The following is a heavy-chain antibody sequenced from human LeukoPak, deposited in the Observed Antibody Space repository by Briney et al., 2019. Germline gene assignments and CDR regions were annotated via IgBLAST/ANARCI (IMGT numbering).Heavy chain of an antibody. V-gene: IGHV4-30-4*01. CDR2: INHSGST. CDR3: ARGRSSMSYYYGSDRYFDY. CDR1: GGSISSGDYY. D-gene: IGHD3-10*01. Sequence: PSQTLSLTCTVSGGSISSGDYYWSWIRQPPGKGLEWIGEINHSGSTNYNPSLKSRVTISVDTSKNQFSLKLSSVTAADTAVYYCARGRSSMSYYYGSDRYFDYWGQGTLVTVSS. J-gene: IGHJ4*02.